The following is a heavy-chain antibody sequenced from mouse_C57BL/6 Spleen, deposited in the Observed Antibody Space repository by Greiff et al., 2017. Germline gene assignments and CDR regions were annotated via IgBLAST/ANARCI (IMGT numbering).Heavy chain of an antibody. J-gene: IGHJ2*01. CDR1: GFTFSDYG. CDR2: ISSGSSTI. Sequence: EVHLVESGGGLVKPGGSLKLSCAASGFTFSDYGMHWVRQAPEKGLEWVAYISSGSSTIYYADTVKGRFTISRDNAKHTLFLQMTSLRSEDTAREYCARPGRQGDLDYWGQGTTLTVSS. CDR3: ARPGRQGDLDY. V-gene: IGHV5-17*01. D-gene: IGHD2-12*01.